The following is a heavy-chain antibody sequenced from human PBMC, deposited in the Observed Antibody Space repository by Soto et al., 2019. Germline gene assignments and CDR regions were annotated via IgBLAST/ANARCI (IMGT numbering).Heavy chain of an antibody. J-gene: IGHJ4*02. CDR3: ARLVYHTRLNYMYFDF. D-gene: IGHD2-8*01. V-gene: IGHV4-4*02. Sequence: PSETRSRTWAVSGVSISSGNWWTLVRQTPQRGLEYIGEIFHDGTANYYPSFERRVAISVDTSKNQFSLKLTSVTAADTAIYFCARLVYHTRLNYMYFDFWGQGALVTVSS. CDR2: IFHDGTA. CDR1: GVSISSGNW.